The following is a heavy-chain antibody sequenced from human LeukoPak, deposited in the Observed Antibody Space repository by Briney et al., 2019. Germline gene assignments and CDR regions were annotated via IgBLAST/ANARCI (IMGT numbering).Heavy chain of an antibody. CDR1: GYTFTGYY. V-gene: IGHV1-2*02. CDR2: INPNSGGT. CDR3: ARDFSLITFGRRSAFDI. Sequence: ASVKVSCKASGYTFTGYYMHWVRQAPGQGLEWMGWINPNSGGTNYAQKFQGRVTMTRDTSISTAYMELSRLRSDDTAVYYCARDFSLITFGRRSAFDIWGQGTMLTVSS. J-gene: IGHJ3*02. D-gene: IGHD3-16*01.